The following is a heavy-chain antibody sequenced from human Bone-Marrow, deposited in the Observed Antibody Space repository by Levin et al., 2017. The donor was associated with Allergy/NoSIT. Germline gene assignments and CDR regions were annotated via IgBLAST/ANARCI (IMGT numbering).Heavy chain of an antibody. J-gene: IGHJ3*02. D-gene: IGHD1-26*01. Sequence: GGSLRLSCAASGFTFSSYWMSWVRQAPGKGLEWVANIKQDGSEKYYVDSVKGRFTISRDNAKNSLYLQMNSLRAEDTAVYYCARYGIVGATHAFDIWGQGTMVTVSS. CDR3: ARYGIVGATHAFDI. V-gene: IGHV3-7*01. CDR1: GFTFSSYW. CDR2: IKQDGSEK.